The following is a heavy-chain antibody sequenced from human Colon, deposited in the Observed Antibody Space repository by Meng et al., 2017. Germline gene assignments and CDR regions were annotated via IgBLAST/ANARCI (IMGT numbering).Heavy chain of an antibody. Sequence: QGQLLESGPGLGKPSQTLSLTCNVSGDSITSGGYYWSWIRQHSGKGLEWIGYIEHSGTTYDNPSLKTRLTMSVDTSKNQFSLKLTSVTAADTAVYYCARVVSLVVKGNWFDSWGQGTLVTVSS. CDR1: GDSITSGGYY. CDR3: ARVVSLVVKGNWFDS. D-gene: IGHD2-15*01. V-gene: IGHV4-31*03. J-gene: IGHJ5*01. CDR2: IEHSGTT.